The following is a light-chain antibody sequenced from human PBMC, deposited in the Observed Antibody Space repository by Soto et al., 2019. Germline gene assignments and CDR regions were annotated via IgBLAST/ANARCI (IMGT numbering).Light chain of an antibody. Sequence: EIVLTQSPGTLSLSTGERATLSCRASQTVTSTYFAWYQHKPGQAPRLLIYAAASRAAGTPGRFSGSGSGRDFTVTIRRLEPEVFAVYYCQQYGDSPTFGQGTTVE. CDR3: QQYGDSPT. CDR1: QTVTSTY. V-gene: IGKV3-20*01. CDR2: AAA. J-gene: IGKJ1*01.